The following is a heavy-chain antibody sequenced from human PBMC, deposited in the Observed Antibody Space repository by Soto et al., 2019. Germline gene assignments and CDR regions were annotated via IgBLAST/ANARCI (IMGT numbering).Heavy chain of an antibody. CDR1: GFTFSSYA. D-gene: IGHD3-10*01. CDR3: ARYVGFGELSPRIYYYYGRDV. Sequence: QVQLVESGGVVVQPGRSLRLSCAASGFTFSSYAMHWVRQAPGKGLEWVAVISYDGSNKYYADSVKGRFTISRDNSKNTLYLQMNSLRAEDTAVYFCARYVGFGELSPRIYYYYGRDVWGRWTTVTVSS. J-gene: IGHJ6*02. V-gene: IGHV3-30-3*01. CDR2: ISYDGSNK.